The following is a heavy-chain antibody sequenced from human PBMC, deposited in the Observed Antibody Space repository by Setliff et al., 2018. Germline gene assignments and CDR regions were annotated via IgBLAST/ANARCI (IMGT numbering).Heavy chain of an antibody. Sequence: LSLTCTVSGGSISSSSHYWGWIRQPPGKGLEWIGSIYYTGSTYYNPSLKSRVTTSVDTSKRQFPLKLGSATAADTAVYYCARDMGQPYYFESWGLGTLVTVSS. CDR1: GGSISSSSHY. CDR2: IYYTGST. CDR3: ARDMGQPYYFES. V-gene: IGHV4-39*06. J-gene: IGHJ4*02. D-gene: IGHD1-1*01.